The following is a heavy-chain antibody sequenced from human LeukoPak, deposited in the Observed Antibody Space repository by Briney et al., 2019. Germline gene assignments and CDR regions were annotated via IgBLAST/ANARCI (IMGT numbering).Heavy chain of an antibody. J-gene: IGHJ4*02. CDR3: ARDLRERPTVGATGLYFDY. D-gene: IGHD1-26*01. CDR2: ISSSGTTI. CDR1: GFLFSSYE. V-gene: IGHV3-48*03. Sequence: AGGSRRLSCAASGFLFSSYEMNWVRQAPGRGLEWIAYISSSGTTIHYADSVKGRFTISRDVAKNSGYLQMNSLSDEDTAVYYCARDLRERPTVGATGLYFDYWGQGTLVTVSS.